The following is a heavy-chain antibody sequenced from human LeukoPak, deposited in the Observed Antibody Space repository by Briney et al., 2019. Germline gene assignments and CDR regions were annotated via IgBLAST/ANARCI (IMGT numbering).Heavy chain of an antibody. D-gene: IGHD1-26*01. CDR3: ARGHGSSDAFDI. J-gene: IGHJ3*02. CDR1: GFTFSSYS. V-gene: IGHV3-21*01. CDR2: ISSSSSYI. Sequence: GGSLRLSCAASGFTFSSYSMNWVRQAPGKGLEWVSSISSSSSYIYYADSVKGRFTISRDNAKNSLYLQMNSLRADDTAVYYCARGHGSSDAFDIWGQGIMVTVSS.